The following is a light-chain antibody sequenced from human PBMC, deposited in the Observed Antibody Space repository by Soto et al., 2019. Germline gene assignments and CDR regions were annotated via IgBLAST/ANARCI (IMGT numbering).Light chain of an antibody. CDR3: QKYNNWPPLT. V-gene: IGKV3-15*01. Sequence: EIVMTQSPATLSVSPGERATLSCRASQSVGSNLAWYQQKPGQAPRLLIYGASNRATGIPDRFSGSGSGTEFTLTISRLQSEDFTVYYCQKYNNWPPLTFGGGTKVDIK. CDR2: GAS. J-gene: IGKJ4*01. CDR1: QSVGSN.